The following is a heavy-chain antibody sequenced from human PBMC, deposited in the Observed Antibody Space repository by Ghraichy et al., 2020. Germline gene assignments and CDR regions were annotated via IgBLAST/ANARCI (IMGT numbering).Heavy chain of an antibody. CDR3: ARLVGATVISWFDP. CDR1: GGSISSSSYY. Sequence: SETLSLTCTVSGGSISSSSYYWGWIRQPPGKGLEWIGSIYYSGSTYYNPSLKSRVTISVDTSKNQFSLKLSSVTAADTAVYYCARLVGATVISWFDPWGQGTLVTVSS. D-gene: IGHD1-26*01. CDR2: IYYSGST. V-gene: IGHV4-39*01. J-gene: IGHJ5*02.